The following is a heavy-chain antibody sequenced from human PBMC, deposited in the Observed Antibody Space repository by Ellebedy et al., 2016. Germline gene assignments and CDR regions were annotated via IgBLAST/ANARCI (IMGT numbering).Heavy chain of an antibody. CDR3: ARAPPRGAIVVVPTTDY. Sequence: ASVKVSCXASGYTFTSYDINWVRQATGQGLEWMGWMNPNSGNTGYAQKFQGRVTMTRNTSISTAYMELSSLRSEDTAVYYCARAPPRGAIVVVPTTDYWGQGTLVTVSS. D-gene: IGHD3-22*01. CDR1: GYTFTSYD. V-gene: IGHV1-8*01. J-gene: IGHJ4*02. CDR2: MNPNSGNT.